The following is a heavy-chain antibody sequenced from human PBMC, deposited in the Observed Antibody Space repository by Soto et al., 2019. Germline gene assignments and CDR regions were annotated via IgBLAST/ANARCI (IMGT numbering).Heavy chain of an antibody. D-gene: IGHD2-2*01. CDR1: GGSFSGYY. CDR2: INHSGST. J-gene: IGHJ5*02. CDR3: ARAIYCSSTSCYEYNWIDP. Sequence: SETLSLTCAVYGGSFSGYYWSWIRQPPGKGLEWIGEINHSGSTNYNPSLKSRVTISVDTSKNQFSLKLSSVTAADTAVYYCARAIYCSSTSCYEYNWIDPWGQGTLVTVSS. V-gene: IGHV4-34*01.